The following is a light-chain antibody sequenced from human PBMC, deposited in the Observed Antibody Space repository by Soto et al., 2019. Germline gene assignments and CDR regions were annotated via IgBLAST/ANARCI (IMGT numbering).Light chain of an antibody. CDR2: DAS. J-gene: IGKJ1*01. CDR3: QQYSSSPT. V-gene: IGKV3-20*01. Sequence: EIVLTQSPGTLSLSPGERATLSCRASQSVSSSYLAWYQQKPGQAPRLLIYDASSRATGIPDRFSGSGSGTDFSLTISRLEPEDSAVYYCQQYSSSPTCGQGTKVEI. CDR1: QSVSSSY.